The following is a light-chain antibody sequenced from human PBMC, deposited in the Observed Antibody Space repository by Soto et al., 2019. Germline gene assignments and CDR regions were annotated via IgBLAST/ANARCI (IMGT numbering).Light chain of an antibody. V-gene: IGLV2-23*01. CDR2: EGN. CDR1: SRDVGSYNV. Sequence: QSVLTQPASVSGSPGQSITISCTGTSRDVGSYNVVSWYQQYPGKAPKVMIYEGNKRPSGVSNRFSGSKSGNTASLTISGLQGEDEADYYCCSYAGSSTYVFGTGTKLTVL. CDR3: CSYAGSSTYV. J-gene: IGLJ1*01.